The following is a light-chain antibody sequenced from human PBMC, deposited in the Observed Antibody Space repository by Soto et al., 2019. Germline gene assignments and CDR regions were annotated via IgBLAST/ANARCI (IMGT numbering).Light chain of an antibody. J-gene: IGLJ3*02. CDR3: RSYTSSRTWG. CDR1: SSDVGGYNY. CDR2: EVT. Sequence: QSALTQPASVSGSPGQSITISCTGTSSDVGGYNYVSWYQQHPGKAPKLMIYEVTNRPSGVSDRFSGSRSGNTASLTISGLQAEDESDYYCRSYTSSRTWGFGGGTKLTVL. V-gene: IGLV2-14*01.